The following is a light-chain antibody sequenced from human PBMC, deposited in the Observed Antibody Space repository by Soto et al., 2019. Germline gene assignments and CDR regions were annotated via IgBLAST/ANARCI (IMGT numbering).Light chain of an antibody. J-gene: IGKJ1*01. Sequence: EIVMTQSPATLSVSPGERATLSCRASQSVSSNLAWYQQKPGQAPRLLIYGASTRATGIPDRFSGRGSGTEFTLTISSLQSEDFAVYYCQQYNNWPRTFGQGTKV. V-gene: IGKV3-15*01. CDR2: GAS. CDR3: QQYNNWPRT. CDR1: QSVSSN.